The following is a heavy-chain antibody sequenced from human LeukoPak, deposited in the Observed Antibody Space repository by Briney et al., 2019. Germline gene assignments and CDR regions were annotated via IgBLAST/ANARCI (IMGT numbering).Heavy chain of an antibody. CDR1: GGSISSGGYY. V-gene: IGHV4-31*03. CDR2: IYYSGST. CDR3: ASTVVVPAASVPDNWFDP. Sequence: SQTLSLTCTVSGGSISSGGYYWSWIRQHPGKGLEWIGYIYYSGSTYYNPSLKSRVTISVDTSKNQFSLKLSSVTAADTAVYCCASTVVVPAASVPDNWFDPWGQGTLVTVSS. J-gene: IGHJ5*02. D-gene: IGHD2-2*01.